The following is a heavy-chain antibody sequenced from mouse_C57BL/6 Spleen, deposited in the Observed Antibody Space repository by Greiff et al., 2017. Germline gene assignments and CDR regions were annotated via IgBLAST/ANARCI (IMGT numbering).Heavy chain of an antibody. CDR2: INPSSGGT. V-gene: IGHV1-53*01. CDR3: ARCITTVVAPFDY. J-gene: IGHJ2*01. Sequence: QVQLQQPGTELVKPGASVKLSCKASGYTFTSYWMHWVKQRPGQGLEWIGNINPSSGGTNYNEKFKSKATLTVDKSSSTAYMQLSSLTSEDSAVYYWARCITTVVAPFDYWGQGTTLTVSS. CDR1: GYTFTSYW. D-gene: IGHD1-1*01.